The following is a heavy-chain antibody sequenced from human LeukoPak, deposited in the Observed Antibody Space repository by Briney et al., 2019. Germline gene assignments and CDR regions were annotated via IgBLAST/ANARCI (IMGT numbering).Heavy chain of an antibody. V-gene: IGHV3-21*01. J-gene: IGHJ4*02. D-gene: IGHD6-13*01. CDR1: GFTFSSYA. CDR2: ISSSSSYI. Sequence: PGGSLRLSCAASGFTFSSYAMSWVRQAPGKGLEWVSSISSSSSYIYYADSVKGRFTISRDNAKNSLYLQMNSLRAEDTAVYYCAREGLQQLVLDYWGQGTLVTVSS. CDR3: AREGLQQLVLDY.